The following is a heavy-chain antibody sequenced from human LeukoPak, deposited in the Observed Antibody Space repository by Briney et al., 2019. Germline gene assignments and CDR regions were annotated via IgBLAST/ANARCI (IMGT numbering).Heavy chain of an antibody. Sequence: PSETLSLTCTVSGGSISSSSHHWGWIRQPPGKGLEWIGSIYYSGDAYYNPSLKSRVITSVDTSKSQFSLKVSSVTAADTAVYYCAGPAGTYWYFDLWGRGTLVTVSS. J-gene: IGHJ2*01. CDR3: AGPAGTYWYFDL. CDR1: GGSISSSSHH. D-gene: IGHD1-26*01. V-gene: IGHV4-39*07. CDR2: IYYSGDA.